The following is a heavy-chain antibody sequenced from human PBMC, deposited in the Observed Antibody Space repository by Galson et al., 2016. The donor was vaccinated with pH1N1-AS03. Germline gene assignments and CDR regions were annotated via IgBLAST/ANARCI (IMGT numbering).Heavy chain of an antibody. CDR1: GYSFTNYW. Sequence: QSGAEVKKPGESLRISCKGSGYSFTNYWINWVRQMPGRGLEWMGRFDPSDSHTSYSPSFQGHVTFSAGKSINTAYLQWSSLKSSDTAIYYCARGYSGFGFVYWGQGTLVTVSS. CDR3: ARGYSGFGFVY. D-gene: IGHD5-12*01. CDR2: FDPSDSHT. V-gene: IGHV5-10-1*01. J-gene: IGHJ4*02.